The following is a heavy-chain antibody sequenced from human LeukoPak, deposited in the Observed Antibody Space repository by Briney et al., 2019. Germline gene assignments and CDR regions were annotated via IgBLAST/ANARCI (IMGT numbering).Heavy chain of an antibody. CDR2: IYYSGST. J-gene: IGHJ4*02. V-gene: IGHV4-59*01. Sequence: SETLSLTCTVSGGSISSYYWSWIRQPPGKGLEWIGYIYYSGSTNYNPSLKSRVTISVDTSKNQFSLKLSSVTAADTAVYYCARDRGALLFDYWGQGTLVTVPS. CDR3: ARDRGALLFDY. CDR1: GGSISSYY. D-gene: IGHD3-10*01.